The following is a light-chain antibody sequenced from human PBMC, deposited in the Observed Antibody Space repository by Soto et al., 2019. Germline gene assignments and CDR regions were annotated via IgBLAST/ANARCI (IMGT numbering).Light chain of an antibody. CDR1: QSLLHSNGYNY. J-gene: IGKJ1*01. V-gene: IGKV2-28*01. CDR2: LGS. CDR3: MQPLQSWT. Sequence: DIVMTQSPLSLHVTTGEPASISCRSSQSLLHSNGYNYLDWYLQKPGQSPQLLIYLGSNRASGVPDRFSGSGSGTDFTLKISRVEAEDVGVYYCMQPLQSWTFGQGTKVDIK.